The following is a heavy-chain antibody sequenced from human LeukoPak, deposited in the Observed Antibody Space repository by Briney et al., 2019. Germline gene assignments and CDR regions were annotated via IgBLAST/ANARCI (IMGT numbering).Heavy chain of an antibody. CDR3: ARGYSSSSWSLFDY. CDR1: GFTFSSYS. J-gene: IGHJ4*02. V-gene: IGHV3-21*04. CDR2: ISSSSSYI. Sequence: GGSLRLSCAASGFTFSSYSMNWVRQAPGRGLEWVSSISSSSSYIYYADSVKGRFTISRDNSKNTLYLQMNSLRAEDTAVYYCARGYSSSSWSLFDYWGQGTLVTVSS. D-gene: IGHD6-6*01.